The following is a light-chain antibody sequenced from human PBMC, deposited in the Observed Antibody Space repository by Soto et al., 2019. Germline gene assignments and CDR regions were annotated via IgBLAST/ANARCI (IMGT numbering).Light chain of an antibody. CDR2: EVS. Sequence: QYALTQPPSASGSPGQSVTISCTGTSSDVGGYNYVYWYQQHPGNAPKLMIYEVSKRPSGVPDRFSGSKSGNTATLTVSGLQAEDEADYYCHSCACSNDFGVLGGGTKLTVL. CDR1: SSDVGGYNY. V-gene: IGLV2-8*01. J-gene: IGLJ2*01. CDR3: HSCACSNDFGV.